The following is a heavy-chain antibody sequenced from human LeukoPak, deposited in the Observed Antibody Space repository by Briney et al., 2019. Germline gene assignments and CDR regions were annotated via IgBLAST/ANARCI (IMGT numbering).Heavy chain of an antibody. CDR3: STAFGVVDFDY. D-gene: IGHD3-3*01. CDR1: GYTFTGYY. J-gene: IGHJ4*02. CDR2: INPNTGGT. Sequence: ASVKVSCKASGYTFTGYYMHWVRQGPGQGLEWMGWINPNTGGTNYAQKFQGRVTMTRDTSISTAYMELNSLRSGDTAVYYCSTAFGVVDFDYWGQGTLVTVSS. V-gene: IGHV1-2*02.